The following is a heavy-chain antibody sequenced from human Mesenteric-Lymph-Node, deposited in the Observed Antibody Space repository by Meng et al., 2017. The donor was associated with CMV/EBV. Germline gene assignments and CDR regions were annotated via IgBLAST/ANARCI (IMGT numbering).Heavy chain of an antibody. Sequence: GESLKISCAASGFTFSKYSMTWVRQAPGKGLEWLSYISASTTVIYYADSVKGRFTISRDNAENSLYLHMNGLRDEDSAVYYCARAEAYCSRTSCYRGRPLDFWGQGTLVTVSS. J-gene: IGHJ4*02. CDR1: GFTFSKYS. CDR3: ARAEAYCSRTSCYRGRPLDF. CDR2: ISASTTVI. V-gene: IGHV3-48*02. D-gene: IGHD2-2*01.